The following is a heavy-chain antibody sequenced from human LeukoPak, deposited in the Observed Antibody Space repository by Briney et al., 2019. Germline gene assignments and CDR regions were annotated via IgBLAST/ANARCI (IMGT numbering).Heavy chain of an antibody. J-gene: IGHJ4*02. CDR2: INHGGST. CDR1: GGSFSGHY. D-gene: IGHD3-10*01. CDR3: VGYYYGSGSYHNYPNFDY. V-gene: IGHV4-34*01. Sequence: SETLSLTCAVYGGSFSGHYGSWIRQPPGKGLEWIGEINHGGSTNYHPSLKSRVTISGDTSKNQFSLKLSSVTAADTAVYYCVGYYYGSGSYHNYPNFDYWGQGTLVTVSS.